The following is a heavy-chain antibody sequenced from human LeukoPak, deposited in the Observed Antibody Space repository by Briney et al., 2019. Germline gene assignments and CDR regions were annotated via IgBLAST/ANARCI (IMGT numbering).Heavy chain of an antibody. V-gene: IGHV3-23*01. Sequence: GGSLRLSCAASGFTFSSYAMSWVRQAPGKGLEWVSAISGSGGSTYYADSAKGRFTISRDNSKNTLYLQMNSLRAEDTAVYYCAKDLGYYDSSGYYYGYWGQGTLVTVSS. CDR1: GFTFSSYA. J-gene: IGHJ4*02. CDR3: AKDLGYYDSSGYYYGY. CDR2: ISGSGGST. D-gene: IGHD3-22*01.